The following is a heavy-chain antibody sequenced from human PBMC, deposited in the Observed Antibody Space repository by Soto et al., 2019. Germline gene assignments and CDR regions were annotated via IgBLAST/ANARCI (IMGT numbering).Heavy chain of an antibody. CDR1: GGSFSGYY. V-gene: IGHV4-34*01. J-gene: IGHJ4*02. CDR3: ATSYGNAWYTY. CDR2: INHSGST. D-gene: IGHD6-13*01. Sequence: TLSLTCAVYGGSFSGYYWSWIRQPPGKGLEWIGEINHSGSTNYNPSLKSRVTISVDTSKNQFSLKLSSVTVEDTAVYYCATSYGNAWYTYWGQGTQVTVSS.